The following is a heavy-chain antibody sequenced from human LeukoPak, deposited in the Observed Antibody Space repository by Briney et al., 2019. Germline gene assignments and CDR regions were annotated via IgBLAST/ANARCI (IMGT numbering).Heavy chain of an antibody. CDR3: ARHVLSYSSSPYYYGMDV. V-gene: IGHV5-51*01. CDR2: IYPGDSDT. CDR1: GYSFTSYW. J-gene: IGHJ6*02. D-gene: IGHD6-6*01. Sequence: PGESLRLSCKGSGYSFTSYWIGWVRQMPGKGLEWMGIIYPGDSDTRYSPSFQGQVTISADKSISTAYLQWSSLKASDTAMYYCARHVLSYSSSPYYYGMDVWGQGTTVTVSS.